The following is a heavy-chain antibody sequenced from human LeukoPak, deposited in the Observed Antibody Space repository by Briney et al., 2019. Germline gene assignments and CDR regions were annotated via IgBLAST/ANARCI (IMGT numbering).Heavy chain of an antibody. CDR1: GCSINSNY. CDR3: ARVGGYSYGYSSDYYYYMDV. CDR2: IYYSGST. V-gene: IGHV4-59*01. Sequence: SETLSLTCTVSGCSINSNYWSWIRQPPGKGPEWIGYIYYSGSTNYNPSLKSRVTLSVDTSKNQFSLKLSSVTAADTAVYYCARVGGYSYGYSSDYYYYMDVWGKGTTVTISS. J-gene: IGHJ6*03. D-gene: IGHD5-18*01.